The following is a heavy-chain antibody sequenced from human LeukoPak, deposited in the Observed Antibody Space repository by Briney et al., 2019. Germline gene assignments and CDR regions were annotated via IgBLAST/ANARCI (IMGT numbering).Heavy chain of an antibody. CDR1: GYSFTTYW. V-gene: IGHV5-51*01. D-gene: IGHD5-18*01. Sequence: GESLKISCKVSGYSFTTYWIGWVRQMPGKGLEWMGIIYPGDSDTEYSPSFQGQVTISADKPISTAYLQWSSLKASDTAMYYCARLKGLQLWFLDYWGQGTLVTVSS. J-gene: IGHJ4*02. CDR2: IYPGDSDT. CDR3: ARLKGLQLWFLDY.